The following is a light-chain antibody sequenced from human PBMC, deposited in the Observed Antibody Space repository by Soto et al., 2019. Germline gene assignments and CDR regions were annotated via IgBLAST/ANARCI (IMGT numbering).Light chain of an antibody. CDR3: SSYTSSDTLV. CDR2: EVN. V-gene: IGLV2-14*01. Sequence: QSALTQPASVSGSPGQSITMSCTGTSSDVGGYNYVSWYQQHSGKAPKLIIHEVNNRPSGVSNRFSGSKSGNTASLTISGLQAEDEADYYCSSYTSSDTLVFGTGTKVTVL. CDR1: SSDVGGYNY. J-gene: IGLJ1*01.